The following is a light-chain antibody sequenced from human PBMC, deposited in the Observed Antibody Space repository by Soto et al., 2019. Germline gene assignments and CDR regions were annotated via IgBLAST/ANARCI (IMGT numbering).Light chain of an antibody. J-gene: IGKJ2*01. CDR3: LQYGSYPYS. CDR2: DAS. Sequence: IQVTQSPSTLAASVGNTVTLTCRASQASGGFLAWFQQKPGKAPKLLIYDASNLQTGVPRRFSGSQTGTEFTLTISGLQPDDYASYFCLQYGSYPYSFGQGTKVDIK. CDR1: QASGGF. V-gene: IGKV1-5*01.